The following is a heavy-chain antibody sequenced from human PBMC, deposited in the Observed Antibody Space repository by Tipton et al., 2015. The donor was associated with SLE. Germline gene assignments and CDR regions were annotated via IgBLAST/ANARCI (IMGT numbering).Heavy chain of an antibody. CDR1: GFIFSSYS. V-gene: IGHV3-21*01. J-gene: IGHJ4*02. D-gene: IGHD6-13*01. Sequence: GSLRLSCAASGFIFSSYSMNWVRQVPGKGLEWVSSISSSSSYIYYADSVKGRFTISRDNAKNSLYLQMNSLRAEDTAVYYCAKIAAAAYDRNPFDYWGQGTLVTVSS. CDR3: AKIAAAAYDRNPFDY. CDR2: ISSSSSYI.